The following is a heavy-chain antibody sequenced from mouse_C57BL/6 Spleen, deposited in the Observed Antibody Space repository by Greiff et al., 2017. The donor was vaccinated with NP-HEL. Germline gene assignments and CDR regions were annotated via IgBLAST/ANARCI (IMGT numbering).Heavy chain of an antibody. J-gene: IGHJ1*03. Sequence: EVKVVESGGGLVQPGESLKLSCESNEYEFPSYDMSWVRKTPEKRLELVAAINSDGGSTYYPDTMERRFIISRDNTKKTLYMQMSRLRSEDTALYYGAIHGAPSYNGSSSHWYFDVWGTGTTVTVSS. CDR2: INSDGGST. D-gene: IGHD1-1*01. CDR3: AIHGAPSYNGSSSHWYFDV. V-gene: IGHV5-2*01. CDR1: EYEFPSYD.